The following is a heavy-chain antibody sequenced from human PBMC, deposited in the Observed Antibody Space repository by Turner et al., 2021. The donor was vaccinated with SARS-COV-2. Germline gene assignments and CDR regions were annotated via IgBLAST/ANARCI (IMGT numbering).Heavy chain of an antibody. J-gene: IGHJ4*02. V-gene: IGHV1-69*04. CDR3: ARAKFYYYDSSGYQYYFDY. D-gene: IGHD3-22*01. CDR2: IIPILGIA. Sequence: QVQLVQSGAEVKKPGSSVKVSCKASGGTFSSYAINWVRQAPGQGLEWMGRIIPILGIANYAQKFQGRVTITADKSTSTAYMELSSLRSEDTAVYYCARAKFYYYDSSGYQYYFDYWGRGTLVTVSS. CDR1: GGTFSSYA.